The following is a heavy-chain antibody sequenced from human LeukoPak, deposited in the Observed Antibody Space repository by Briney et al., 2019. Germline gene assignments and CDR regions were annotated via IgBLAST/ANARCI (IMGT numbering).Heavy chain of an antibody. J-gene: IGHJ4*02. CDR2: IYYSGST. CDR1: GGSISSYY. CDR3: ARHGHIVGATTPFDY. D-gene: IGHD1-26*01. V-gene: IGHV4-59*08. Sequence: PSETLSLTCTVSGGSISSYYWSWIRQPPGKGLEWIGYIYYSGSTNYNPSLKSRVTISVDTSKNQFSLKLSSVTAADTAVYYCARHGHIVGATTPFDYWGQGTLVTVSS.